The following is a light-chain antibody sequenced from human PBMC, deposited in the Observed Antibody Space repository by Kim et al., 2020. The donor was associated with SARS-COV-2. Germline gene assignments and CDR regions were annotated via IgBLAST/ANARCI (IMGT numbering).Light chain of an antibody. J-gene: IGLJ1*01. Sequence: QSYTLTYTATNSDVGGYKYVSWYQQHPGKAPKLVIYEVGNRPSGVSIRFSGSKSGNTASLTISGLQAEDEADYYCSSYIRGSTNYVFGTGTKVTVL. CDR3: SSYIRGSTNYV. CDR1: NSDVGGYKY. CDR2: EVG. V-gene: IGLV2-14*01.